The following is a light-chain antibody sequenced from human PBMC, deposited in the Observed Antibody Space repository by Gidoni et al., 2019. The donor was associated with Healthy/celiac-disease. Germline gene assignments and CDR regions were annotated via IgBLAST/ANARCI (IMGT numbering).Light chain of an antibody. J-gene: IGKJ4*01. V-gene: IGKV3-20*01. Sequence: VLTQSPGTLSLSPGERDTLSCRASQSVSSSNLAWYQQNTGQAPRLLIFGAPSRATGIPDRFSGSGSGTDFTLTISRLEPEDYAVYYCQQYGSSPRALTFGGGTKVEIK. CDR2: GAP. CDR3: QQYGSSPRALT. CDR1: QSVSSSN.